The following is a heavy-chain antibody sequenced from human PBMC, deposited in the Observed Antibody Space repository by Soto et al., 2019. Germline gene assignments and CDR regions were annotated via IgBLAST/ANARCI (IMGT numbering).Heavy chain of an antibody. Sequence: SETLSLTCTVSSDSVSSGSYYWSWVRQPPGKGLEWIGYIYFRGTTNYNPSLKSRVTISVDTSKNQFSLKLSSVTAADTALYYCAKDLFGNYPAYFDYWGQGTLVTVSS. V-gene: IGHV4-61*01. J-gene: IGHJ4*02. D-gene: IGHD3-22*01. CDR2: IYFRGTT. CDR3: AKDLFGNYPAYFDY. CDR1: SDSVSSGSYY.